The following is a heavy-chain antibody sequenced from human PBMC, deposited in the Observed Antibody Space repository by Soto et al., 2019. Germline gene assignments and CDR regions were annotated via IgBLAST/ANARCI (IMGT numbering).Heavy chain of an antibody. D-gene: IGHD2-15*01. Sequence: SETLSLTCTVSGISVSTSDYYWGWVRQPPGKGLDWIGNIYYSGSTFYNPSLGSRVTISVDTSKNQFSLKLNSVTAADTAVYFCAGFVVPASRNSDFDYWGQGTLVTVSS. CDR3: AGFVVPASRNSDFDY. CDR2: IYYSGST. CDR1: GISVSTSDYY. V-gene: IGHV4-39*01. J-gene: IGHJ4*02.